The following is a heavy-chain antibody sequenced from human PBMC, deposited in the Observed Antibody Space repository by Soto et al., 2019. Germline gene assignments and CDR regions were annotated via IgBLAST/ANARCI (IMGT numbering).Heavy chain of an antibody. CDR2: INVSGDI. D-gene: IGHD3-10*01. CDR1: GGSFSGYQ. CDR3: ARGLILWFGELSRRGGYYYYVDV. Sequence: QVQLQQWGAGLLKPSETLSLTCAVYGGSFSGYQWSWIRQTPGKGLEWIGGINVSGDINYKPALKSRVTILVDSPKKQISLRLSSVTAADTAVYYCARGLILWFGELSRRGGYYYYVDVWGKGTAVTVSS. J-gene: IGHJ6*03. V-gene: IGHV4-34*01.